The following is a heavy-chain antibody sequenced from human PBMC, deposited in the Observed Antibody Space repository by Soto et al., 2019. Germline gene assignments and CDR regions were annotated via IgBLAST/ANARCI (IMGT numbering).Heavy chain of an antibody. CDR2: LSGVGDAT. CDR3: AKATNDWTYHFDY. CDR1: GFTFDSFA. D-gene: IGHD3-9*01. Sequence: EVQLLESGGALVQPGGSLRLSCAASGFTFDSFAMTWVRQAPGKGLEWVSALSGVGDATNYADSVKGRFTISRDNSKNTLYLQINSLRTEDTAVYYCAKATNDWTYHFDYWGQGTPVTVSS. V-gene: IGHV3-23*01. J-gene: IGHJ4*02.